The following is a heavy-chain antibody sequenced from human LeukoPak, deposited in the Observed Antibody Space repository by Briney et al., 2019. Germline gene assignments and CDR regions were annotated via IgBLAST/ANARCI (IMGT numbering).Heavy chain of an antibody. D-gene: IGHD6-13*01. V-gene: IGHV3-23*01. CDR1: GFTFSPYA. CDR3: AKDVKERGSHSNSWYYFDY. CDR2: ISGSGGST. Sequence: GGSLRLSRAPSGFTFSPYAMHWVRQAPGKGLEWVSAISGSGGSTYCADYVKGRFTVSRDNSKNTLYLQMNSLRAEDTAVYYCAKDVKERGSHSNSWYYFDYWGQETLVTVSS. J-gene: IGHJ4*02.